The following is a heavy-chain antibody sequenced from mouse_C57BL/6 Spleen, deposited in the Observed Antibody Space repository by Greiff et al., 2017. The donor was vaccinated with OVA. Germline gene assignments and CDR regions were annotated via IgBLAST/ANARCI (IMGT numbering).Heavy chain of an antibody. Sequence: EVQRVESGGDLVKPGGSLKLSCAASGFTFSSYGMSWVRQTPDKRLEWVATISSGGSYTYYPDSVKGRFTISRDNAKNTLYLQMSSLKSEDTAMYYCARRSYDGYYDYAMDYWGQGTSVTVSS. CDR3: ARRSYDGYYDYAMDY. CDR2: ISSGGSYT. J-gene: IGHJ4*01. CDR1: GFTFSSYG. D-gene: IGHD2-3*01. V-gene: IGHV5-6*01.